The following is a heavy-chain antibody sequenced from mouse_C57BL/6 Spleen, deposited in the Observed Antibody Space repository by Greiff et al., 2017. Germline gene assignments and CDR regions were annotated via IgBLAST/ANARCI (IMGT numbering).Heavy chain of an antibody. Sequence: VKLVESGAELVKPGASVKLSCTASGYTFTEYTIHWVKQRSGQGLEWIGWFYPGSGSIKYNEKFKDKATLTADKSSSTVYMELSRLTSEDSAVYFCARHEGRGYGYYYAMDYWGQGTSVTVSS. J-gene: IGHJ4*01. D-gene: IGHD2-2*01. CDR1: GYTFTEYT. CDR3: ARHEGRGYGYYYAMDY. CDR2: FYPGSGSI. V-gene: IGHV1-62-2*01.